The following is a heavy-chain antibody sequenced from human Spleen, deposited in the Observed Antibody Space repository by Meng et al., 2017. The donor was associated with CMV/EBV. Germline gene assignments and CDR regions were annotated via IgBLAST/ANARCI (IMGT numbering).Heavy chain of an antibody. CDR3: ARGGAPVNLYYFDY. D-gene: IGHD1-26*01. V-gene: IGHV1-69*01. CDR1: GDTFSSYA. Sequence: KSSGDTFSSYAIRWVRQAPGQGLEWMGGIIPLFGTANYAQKFQGRVTITADESTSTAYMELSSLTSEDTAVYYCARGGAPVNLYYFDYWGQGALVTVSS. CDR2: IIPLFGTA. J-gene: IGHJ4*02.